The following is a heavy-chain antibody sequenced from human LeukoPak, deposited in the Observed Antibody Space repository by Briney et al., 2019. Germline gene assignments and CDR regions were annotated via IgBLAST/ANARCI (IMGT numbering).Heavy chain of an antibody. J-gene: IGHJ4*02. CDR3: ATGYPPGY. Sequence: ASVKVSCKVSRYTPSELSMHWVRHAPGKGHGRMGGFDTEDGETIYTQKFQGRVTMPEETSTDAAYMELSSLRSEDTAVYYCATGYPPGYWGQGTLVTVSS. V-gene: IGHV1-24*01. D-gene: IGHD1-1*01. CDR2: FDTEDGET. CDR1: RYTPSELS.